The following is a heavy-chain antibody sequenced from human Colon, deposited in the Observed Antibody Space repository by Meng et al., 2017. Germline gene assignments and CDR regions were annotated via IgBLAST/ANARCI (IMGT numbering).Heavy chain of an antibody. D-gene: IGHD2-15*01. J-gene: IGHJ5*01. CDR1: GGTFSSYA. Sequence: SVKVSCQASGGTFSSYAISWVRQAPGQGLEWMGGIIPIFGTANYAQKFQGRVTITTDESTSTAYMEPSSLSSEDTAVYYCASPGGYCSGGSCYSVNWFAPWGQGNLVNGAS. CDR2: IIPIFGTA. V-gene: IGHV1-69*05. CDR3: ASPGGYCSGGSCYSVNWFAP.